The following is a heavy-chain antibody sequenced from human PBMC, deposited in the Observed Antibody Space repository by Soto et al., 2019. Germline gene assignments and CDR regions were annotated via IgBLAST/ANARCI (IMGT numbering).Heavy chain of an antibody. CDR3: ARCDPDYLDY. V-gene: IGHV4-31*03. J-gene: IGHJ4*02. CDR2: INYSGST. Sequence: QVQLQESGPGLVKPSQTLSLTCTVSGGSISSGGYYWSWIRQHPGKGLEWIGYINYSGSTYYNQSLKSRVTIAVDTSKNQFTLKLSSVTAADTAVYYSARCDPDYLDYWGQGTLVTVSS. D-gene: IGHD2-21*02. CDR1: GGSISSGGYY.